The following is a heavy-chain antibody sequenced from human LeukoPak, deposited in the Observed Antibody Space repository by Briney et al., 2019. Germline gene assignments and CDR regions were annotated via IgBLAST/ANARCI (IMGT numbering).Heavy chain of an antibody. CDR2: INHSGST. D-gene: IGHD3-10*01. CDR3: ARGARHTGSSVY. V-gene: IGHV4-34*01. CDR1: GGSFSGYD. Sequence: SETLSLTCAVYGGSFSGYDWSWIRQPPGKGLEWIGEINHSGSTNYNPSLKSRVTISVDTSKNQFSLELSSVTAADTAVYYCARGARHTGSSVYWGPGTLVSVSS. J-gene: IGHJ4*02.